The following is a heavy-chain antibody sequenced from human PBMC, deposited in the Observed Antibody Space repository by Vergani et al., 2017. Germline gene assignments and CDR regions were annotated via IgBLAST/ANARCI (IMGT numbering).Heavy chain of an antibody. D-gene: IGHD6-13*01. CDR2: IYYSGST. Sequence: QLQLQESGPGLVKPSETLSLTCTVSGGSISSSSYYWGWIRQPPGKGLEWIGSIYYSGSTYYNPSLKSRVTISVDTSKNQFSLKLSSVTAADTAVYYCAXEKGMYSSSWYIDYWGQGTLVTVSS. V-gene: IGHV4-39*02. CDR1: GGSISSSSYY. J-gene: IGHJ4*02. CDR3: AXEKGMYSSSWYIDY.